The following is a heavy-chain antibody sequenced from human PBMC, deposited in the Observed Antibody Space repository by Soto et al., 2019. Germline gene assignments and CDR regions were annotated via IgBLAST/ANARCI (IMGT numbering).Heavy chain of an antibody. V-gene: IGHV3-74*01. CDR1: VFTFSSYW. J-gene: IGHJ4*02. CDR3: TRDSGGRDAY. CDR2: INTGGMIT. Sequence: GALRLSGAASVFTFSSYWMHWVRQVPGKGLVWVSRINTGGMITSHADSVKGRFTISRDNAKNTLYLQMNSLRADDTAVYYCTRDSGGRDAYWGQGALVSVSS. D-gene: IGHD2-15*01.